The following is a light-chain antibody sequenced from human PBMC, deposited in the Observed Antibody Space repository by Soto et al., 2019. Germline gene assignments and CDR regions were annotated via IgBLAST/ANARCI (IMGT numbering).Light chain of an antibody. CDR1: QSVSSY. CDR2: DAS. Sequence: EIVLTQSPATLSLSPGERATRSCRASQSVSSYLAWYRQKPGQAPRLLIYDASNRATGIPARFSGSGSGTDFTLTISNLEPEDFAVYYCQQRSNWPWTFGQGTKVEIK. CDR3: QQRSNWPWT. V-gene: IGKV3-11*01. J-gene: IGKJ1*01.